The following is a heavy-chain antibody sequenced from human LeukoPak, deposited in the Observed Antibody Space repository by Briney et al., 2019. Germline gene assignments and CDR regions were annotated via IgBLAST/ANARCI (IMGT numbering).Heavy chain of an antibody. V-gene: IGHV3-21*01. D-gene: IGHD5-18*01. CDR3: ARDTVDTAMVGFFDY. J-gene: IGHJ4*02. CDR1: GFTFSSYS. CDR2: ISSSSSYI. Sequence: PGGSLRLSCAASGFTFSSYSMNWLRQAAGKGLDWVSSISSSSSYIYYADSVKGRFTIARDNANHSLYLQRNSLRAEDTAVYYCARDTVDTAMVGFFDYWGQGTLVTVSS.